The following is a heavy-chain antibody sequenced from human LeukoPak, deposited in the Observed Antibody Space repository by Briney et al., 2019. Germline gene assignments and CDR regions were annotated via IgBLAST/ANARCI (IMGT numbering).Heavy chain of an antibody. J-gene: IGHJ4*02. V-gene: IGHV4-31*03. CDR2: VSLSGLT. CDR3: SRENGAFSPFGY. Sequence: SQTLSLTCTVSGGSISSRDYFWSWIRQPPGQGLEWIGEVSLSGLTNYNPSLSSRVIMALDTSKNHLSLHLTSVTAADTAVYYCSRENGAFSPFGYWGQGYLVTVLS. D-gene: IGHD2-8*01. CDR1: GGSISSRDYF.